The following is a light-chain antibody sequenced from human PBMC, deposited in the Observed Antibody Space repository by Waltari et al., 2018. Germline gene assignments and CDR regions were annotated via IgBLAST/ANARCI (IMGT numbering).Light chain of an antibody. J-gene: IGKJ1*01. V-gene: IGKV3-15*01. CDR1: QSVSSN. Sequence: ETVMTQSPATLSVSPGERATLSCRASQSVSSNLAWFQQKPGQAPRLLIYGASTRATGVPARFSGSGSGTEFTLTIGSLQSEDFAVYYCHQYNNWPPRTFGQ. CDR2: GAS. CDR3: HQYNNWPPRT.